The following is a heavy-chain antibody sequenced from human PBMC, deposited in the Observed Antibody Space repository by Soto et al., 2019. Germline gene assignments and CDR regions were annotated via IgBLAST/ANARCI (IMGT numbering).Heavy chain of an antibody. J-gene: IGHJ6*02. Sequence: QVQLVESGGGVVQPGRSLRLSCAASGYPFSSYGMHWVRQAPGKGLEWVAMTWYDGGNKYYADSVKGRFTISKDNSKNTEYLQTNSLRPEDTAVYYWARDLNYYASGRYPHGMDVWGQGTTVTVSS. CDR3: ARDLNYYASGRYPHGMDV. CDR1: GYPFSSYG. V-gene: IGHV3-33*01. CDR2: TWYDGGNK. D-gene: IGHD3-10*01.